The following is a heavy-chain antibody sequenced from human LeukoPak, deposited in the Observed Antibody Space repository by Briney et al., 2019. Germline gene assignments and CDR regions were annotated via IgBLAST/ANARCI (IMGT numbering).Heavy chain of an antibody. J-gene: IGHJ1*01. Sequence: GGSLRLSCVASGFTFSSYAMSWVRQAPGKGLEWVSAISGSGGSTYYADSVKGRFTISRDNSKNTLYLQMNSLRAEDTAVYYCAKDQVVVVIAIRIYFQHWGQGTLVTVSS. CDR2: ISGSGGST. D-gene: IGHD2-21*01. CDR3: AKDQVVVVIAIRIYFQH. V-gene: IGHV3-23*01. CDR1: GFTFSSYA.